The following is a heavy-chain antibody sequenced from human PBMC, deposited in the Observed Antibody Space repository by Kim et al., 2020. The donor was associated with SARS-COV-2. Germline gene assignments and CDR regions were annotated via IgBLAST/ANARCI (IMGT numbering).Heavy chain of an antibody. CDR3: ARVVVGYYYDTSGYSYYWYFDL. D-gene: IGHD3-22*01. Sequence: GGSLRLSCAASGFTFSSYWMNWVRQAPGKGLEWVANIKEDGSEKYSVDSVKGRFTISRDNAKNSAYLQMNSLRAEDTAVYYCARVVVGYYYDTSGYSYYWYFDLWGRGTLVTVSS. V-gene: IGHV3-7*03. J-gene: IGHJ2*01. CDR2: IKEDGSEK. CDR1: GFTFSSYW.